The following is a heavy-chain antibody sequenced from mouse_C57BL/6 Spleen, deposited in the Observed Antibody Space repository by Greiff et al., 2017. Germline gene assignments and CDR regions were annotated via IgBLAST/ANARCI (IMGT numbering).Heavy chain of an antibody. CDR1: GYSITSGYY. V-gene: IGHV3-6*01. CDR2: ISYDGSN. D-gene: IGHD1-1*01. Sequence: EVQLQESGPGLVKPSQSLSLTCSVTGYSITSGYYWNWIRQFPGNKLEWMGYISYDGSNNYNPSLKNRISITRDTSKSQFFLKLNSVTTEDTATYYCAREPDYYGSSYNFDYWGQGTTLTVSS. J-gene: IGHJ2*01. CDR3: AREPDYYGSSYNFDY.